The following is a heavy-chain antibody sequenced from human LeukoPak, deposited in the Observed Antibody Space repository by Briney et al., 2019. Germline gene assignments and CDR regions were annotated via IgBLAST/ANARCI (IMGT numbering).Heavy chain of an antibody. V-gene: IGHV1-2*02. Sequence: ASVKVSCKASGYTFTGYYMHWVRQAPGQGLEWMGWINPNSGGTNYAQKFQGRVTMTRDTSISTAYMELSSLRSEDTAVYYCARSHMTLYYFDYWGQGTLVTVSS. CDR2: INPNSGGT. CDR1: GYTFTGYY. J-gene: IGHJ4*02. CDR3: ARSHMTLYYFDY.